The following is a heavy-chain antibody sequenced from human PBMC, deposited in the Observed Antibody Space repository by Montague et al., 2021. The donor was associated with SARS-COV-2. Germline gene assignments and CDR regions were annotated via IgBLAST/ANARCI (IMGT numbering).Heavy chain of an antibody. CDR2: IYYSGST. D-gene: IGHD5-18*01. Sequence: SETLSLTCTVSGGSISSSSYYWGWIRQPPGKGLEWIGSIYYSGSTYYNPSLKSRVTISVDTSKTQFSLKLSSVTAADTAVYYCARQLWLRGGLDYWGQGTLVTVSS. J-gene: IGHJ4*02. CDR3: ARQLWLRGGLDY. CDR1: GGSISSSSYY. V-gene: IGHV4-39*01.